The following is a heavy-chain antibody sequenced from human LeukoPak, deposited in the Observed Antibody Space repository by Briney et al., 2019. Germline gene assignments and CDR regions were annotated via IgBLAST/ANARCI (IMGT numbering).Heavy chain of an antibody. Sequence: ASVKVSCKASGYTFTGYYMHWVRQAPGQGLEWMGWINPNSGGTNYAQKFQGWVTMTRDTSISTAYMELSRLRSDDTAVYCCARSPYCSSTSCYYWFDPWGQGTLVTVSS. J-gene: IGHJ5*02. D-gene: IGHD2-2*01. V-gene: IGHV1-2*04. CDR1: GYTFTGYY. CDR3: ARSPYCSSTSCYYWFDP. CDR2: INPNSGGT.